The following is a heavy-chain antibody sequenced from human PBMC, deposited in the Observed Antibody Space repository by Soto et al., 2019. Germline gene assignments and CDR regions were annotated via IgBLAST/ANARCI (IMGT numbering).Heavy chain of an antibody. Sequence: QVQLVQSGAEVKKPGASVKVSCKASGYSFTSYAIYWVRQAPGQRLEWMGWINAGNGNTKYSQKLQGRVTFTGDTSASTANMELSSLRSEDTAVYFCARWVENIVVVLDVFGYYGMDVWGQGTTVTVSS. CDR3: ARWVENIVVVLDVFGYYGMDV. CDR1: GYSFTSYA. D-gene: IGHD2-2*01. J-gene: IGHJ6*02. V-gene: IGHV1-3*01. CDR2: INAGNGNT.